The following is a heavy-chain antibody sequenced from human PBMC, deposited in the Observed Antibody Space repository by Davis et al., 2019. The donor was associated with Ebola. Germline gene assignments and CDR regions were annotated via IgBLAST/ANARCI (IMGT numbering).Heavy chain of an antibody. V-gene: IGHV1-2*02. Sequence: ASVQVSCKASGGTFSSYAISWVRQAPGQGLEWMGWINPNSGGTNYAQKFQGRVTMTRDTSISTAYMELSRLRTDDTAVYYCASGYSYGFGYYYYMDVWGKGTTVTVSS. D-gene: IGHD5-18*01. CDR1: GGTFSSYA. CDR3: ASGYSYGFGYYYYMDV. J-gene: IGHJ6*03. CDR2: INPNSGGT.